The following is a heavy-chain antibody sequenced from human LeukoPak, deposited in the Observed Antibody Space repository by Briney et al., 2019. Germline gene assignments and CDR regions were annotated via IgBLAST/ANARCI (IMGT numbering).Heavy chain of an antibody. V-gene: IGHV3-23*01. J-gene: IGHJ4*02. CDR1: GFTFSSYA. D-gene: IGHD3-22*01. CDR2: ISGSGGST. Sequence: PGGSLRLSCAASGFTFSSYAMSWVRQAPGKGLEWVSAISGSGGSTYYADSVKGRFTISRDNSKNTLYLQMNSLRAEDTAVYYCAAPLRDTYYYDSSGYSVGYWGQGTLVTVSS. CDR3: AAPLRDTYYYDSSGYSVGY.